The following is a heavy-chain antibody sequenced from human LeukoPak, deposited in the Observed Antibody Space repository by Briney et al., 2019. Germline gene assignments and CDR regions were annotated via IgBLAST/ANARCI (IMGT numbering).Heavy chain of an antibody. CDR1: GYTFTSYG. D-gene: IGHD3-22*01. CDR2: INPNSGGT. Sequence: ASVKVSCTASGYTFTSYGISWVRQAPGQGLEWMGWINPNSGGTNYAQKFQGRVTMTRNTSISTAYIELSSLRSEDTAVYYCARGPYYYDSSGYSYYYYMDVWGKGTTVTISS. V-gene: IGHV1-8*02. J-gene: IGHJ6*03. CDR3: ARGPYYYDSSGYSYYYYMDV.